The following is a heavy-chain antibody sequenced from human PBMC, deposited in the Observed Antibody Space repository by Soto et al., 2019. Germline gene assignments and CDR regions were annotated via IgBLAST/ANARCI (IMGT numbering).Heavy chain of an antibody. CDR1: GFTFSSYS. D-gene: IGHD1-20*01. V-gene: IGHV3-48*02. CDR3: ARDQGGLITGTTFAFDI. J-gene: IGHJ3*02. Sequence: GGSLRLSCAASGFTFSSYSMNWVRQAPGKGLEWVSYISSSSSTIYYADSVKGRFTISRDNAKNSLYLQMNSLRDEDTAVYYCARDQGGLITGTTFAFDIWGQGTMVTVSS. CDR2: ISSSSSTI.